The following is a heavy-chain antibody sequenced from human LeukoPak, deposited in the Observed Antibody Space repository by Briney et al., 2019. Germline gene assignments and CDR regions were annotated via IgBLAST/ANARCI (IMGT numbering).Heavy chain of an antibody. CDR1: GYTFTSYD. D-gene: IGHD3-22*01. V-gene: IGHV1-8*01. J-gene: IGHJ3*02. CDR3: ARLYYYASSGYDALDI. Sequence: ASVKVSCKTSGYTFTSYDINWVRQAPGQGLEWMGGMDGSSGKTANAQKFLDRVTITRNTSISTAYMELSTLTSEDTAVYYCARLYYYASSGYDALDIWGQGTVVTVSS. CDR2: MDGSSGKT.